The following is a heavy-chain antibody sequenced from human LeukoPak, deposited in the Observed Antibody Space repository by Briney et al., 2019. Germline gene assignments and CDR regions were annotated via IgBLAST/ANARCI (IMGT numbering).Heavy chain of an antibody. CDR3: AKVGGSSSSAAAFDI. V-gene: IGHV3-23*01. Sequence: GGSLRLSCAASGFTFSSYGMSWVRQAPGKGLEWVSAISGSGGSTCYADSVKGRFTISRDNSKNTLYLQMNSLRAEDTAVYYCAKVGGSSSSAAAFDIWGQGTMVTVSS. CDR2: ISGSGGST. CDR1: GFTFSSYG. J-gene: IGHJ3*02. D-gene: IGHD6-6*01.